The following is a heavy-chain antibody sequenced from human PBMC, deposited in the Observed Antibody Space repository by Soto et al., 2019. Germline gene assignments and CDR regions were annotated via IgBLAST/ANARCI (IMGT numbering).Heavy chain of an antibody. CDR1: GYTFTSYG. Sequence: GASVKVSCKASGYTFTSYGISWVRQAPGQGLEWMGWISAYNGNTNYAQKLQGRVTMTTDTSTSTAYMELRSLRSDDTAVYYCARDPAPYSSGWYGEFDYWGQGTLVTVSS. CDR2: ISAYNGNT. D-gene: IGHD6-19*01. J-gene: IGHJ4*02. V-gene: IGHV1-18*01. CDR3: ARDPAPYSSGWYGEFDY.